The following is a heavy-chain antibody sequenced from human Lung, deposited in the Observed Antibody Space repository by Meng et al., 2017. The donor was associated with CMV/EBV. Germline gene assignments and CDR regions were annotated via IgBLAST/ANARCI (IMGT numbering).Heavy chain of an antibody. V-gene: IGHV4-4*07. J-gene: IGHJ4*02. CDR1: GGSLSSYY. CDR3: ARAEADTGNFDY. CDR2: IYTSGTT. D-gene: IGHD6-19*01. Sequence: QVQLQESGPGRVKPSETLSLTCTVSGGSLSSYYWSWIRQSAGKGLEWIGRIYTSGTTIYNPSLKSRLTLSLDTSKNQFSLKLNSVTAADTAVYYCARAEADTGNFDYWGQGTLVTVSS.